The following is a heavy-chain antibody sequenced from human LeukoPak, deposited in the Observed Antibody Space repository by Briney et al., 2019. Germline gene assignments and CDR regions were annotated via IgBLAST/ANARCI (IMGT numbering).Heavy chain of an antibody. CDR1: GGSISSYY. CDR3: ARTHSGGSVWGAFDI. D-gene: IGHD2-15*01. CDR2: IYYSGST. Sequence: PSETLSLTCTVSGGSISSYYWSWIRQPPGKGLEWIGYIYYSGSTNYNPSFKSRVTISVGTSKNQFSLKLSSVTAADTAVYYCARTHSGGSVWGAFDIWGQGTMVTVSS. V-gene: IGHV4-59*08. J-gene: IGHJ3*02.